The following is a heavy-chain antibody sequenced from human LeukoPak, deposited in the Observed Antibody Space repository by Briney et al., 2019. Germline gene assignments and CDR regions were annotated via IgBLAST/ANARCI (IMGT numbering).Heavy chain of an antibody. D-gene: IGHD3-3*01. V-gene: IGHV1-8*01. CDR3: ARGVTLRFLEWFYDDFDI. CDR2: VNPNSGNT. Sequence: SVKVSCKASGYSFTSYDINWVRQATGQGLEWMGWVNPNSGNTGYAQKFQGRVTMTRNTSISTAYMELSSLRAEDTAVYCCARGVTLRFLEWFYDDFDIWGQGIMVAVSS. J-gene: IGHJ3*02. CDR1: GYSFTSYD.